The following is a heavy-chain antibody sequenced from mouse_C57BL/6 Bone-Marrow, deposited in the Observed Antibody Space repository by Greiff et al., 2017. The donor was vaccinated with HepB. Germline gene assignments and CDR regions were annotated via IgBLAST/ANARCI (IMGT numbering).Heavy chain of an antibody. J-gene: IGHJ1*03. CDR2: IYPSDSET. Sequence: QVQLQQPGAELVRPGSSVKLSCKASGYTFTSYWMDWVKQRPGQGLEWIGNIYPSDSETPYNQKFKDKATLTVDKSSSTAYMQLSSLTSEDSAVYYCASTVVATDWYFDVWGTGTTVTVSS. CDR1: GYTFTSYW. CDR3: ASTVVATDWYFDV. D-gene: IGHD1-1*01. V-gene: IGHV1-61*01.